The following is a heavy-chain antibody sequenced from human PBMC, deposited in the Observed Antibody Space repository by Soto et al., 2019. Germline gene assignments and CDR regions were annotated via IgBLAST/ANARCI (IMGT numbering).Heavy chain of an antibody. J-gene: IGHJ6*02. V-gene: IGHV3-48*01. CDR2: ITTSSSTI. CDR1: GFTFSTYS. Sequence: EVQLVESGGGLVQPGGSLRLSCAASGFTFSTYSMNWVRQAPGKGLEWISYITTSSSTIYYADSVKGRFTISRDNAKNSLYLQMNSLRVEDTAVYYCSRRAVWGQGTTVTVS. CDR3: SRRAV.